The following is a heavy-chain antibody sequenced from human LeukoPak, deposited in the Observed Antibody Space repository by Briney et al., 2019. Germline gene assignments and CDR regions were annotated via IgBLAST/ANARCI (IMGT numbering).Heavy chain of an antibody. D-gene: IGHD1-26*01. CDR3: SRESGAFSPFGY. V-gene: IGHV4-4*02. CDR1: GGSISSTNW. CDR2: ISLTGET. J-gene: IGHJ4*02. Sequence: SETLSLTCGVSGGSISSTNWWSWVRHPPGQGLQWIGEISLTGETNYNPSLNGRVTMSLDKSRNQLSLKLTSVTAADTAIYYCSRESGAFSPFGYWGQGTLVIVPP.